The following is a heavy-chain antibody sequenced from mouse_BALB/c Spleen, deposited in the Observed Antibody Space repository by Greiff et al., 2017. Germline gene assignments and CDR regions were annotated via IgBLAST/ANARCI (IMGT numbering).Heavy chain of an antibody. V-gene: IGHV1-69*02. Sequence: QVQLKQPGAELVRPGASVKLSCKASGYTFTSYWINWVKQRPGQGLEWIGNIYPSDSYTNYNQKFKDKATLTVDKSSSTAYMQLSSPTSEDSAVYYCTRGYDAMDYWGQGTSVTVSS. CDR1: GYTFTSYW. CDR3: TRGYDAMDY. CDR2: IYPSDSYT. J-gene: IGHJ4*01.